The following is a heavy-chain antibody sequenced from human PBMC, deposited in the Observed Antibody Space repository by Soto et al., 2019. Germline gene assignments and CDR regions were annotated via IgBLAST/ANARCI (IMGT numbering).Heavy chain of an antibody. CDR2: ISYDGSNK. J-gene: IGHJ6*02. CDR3: AKGRLRFLEWFPLDYYYYGMDV. D-gene: IGHD3-3*01. Sequence: GGSLRLSCAASGFTFSSYGMHWVRQAPGKGLEWVAVISYDGSNKYYADSVKGRFTISRDNSKNTLYLQMNSLRAEDTAVYYCAKGRLRFLEWFPLDYYYYGMDVWGQGTTVTVSS. V-gene: IGHV3-30*18. CDR1: GFTFSSYG.